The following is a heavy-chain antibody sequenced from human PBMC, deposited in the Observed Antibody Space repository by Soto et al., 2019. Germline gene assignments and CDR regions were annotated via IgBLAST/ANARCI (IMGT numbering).Heavy chain of an antibody. J-gene: IGHJ6*02. CDR1: GGTFSSYA. CDR2: IIPIFGTA. V-gene: IGHV1-69*13. CDR3: AFATIFGVVTEGLYYGMDV. D-gene: IGHD3-3*01. Sequence: SVKVSCKASGGTFSSYAISWVRQAPGQGLEWMGGIIPIFGTANYAQKFQGRVTITADESTSTAYMELSSLRSEDTAVYYCAFATIFGVVTEGLYYGMDVWGQGTTVTVSS.